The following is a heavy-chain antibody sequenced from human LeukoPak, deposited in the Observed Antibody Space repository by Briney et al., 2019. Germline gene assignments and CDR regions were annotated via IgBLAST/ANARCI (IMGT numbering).Heavy chain of an antibody. CDR3: ASTVTTGGFDY. V-gene: IGHV4-38-2*02. CDR2: IYHDGST. J-gene: IGHJ4*02. Sequence: SETLSLTCTVSGYSISSGYYWGWIRQPPGKGLEWIGTIYHDGSTYYSPSLRGRVTISVDTSKNQFSLKLTSVTAADTAVYYCASTVTTGGFDYWGQGTLVTVSS. CDR1: GYSISSGYY. D-gene: IGHD4-17*01.